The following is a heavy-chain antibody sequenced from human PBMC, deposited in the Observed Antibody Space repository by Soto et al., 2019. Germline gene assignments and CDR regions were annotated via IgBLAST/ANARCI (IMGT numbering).Heavy chain of an antibody. CDR2: IIPIFGTA. Sequence: GASLKVSCKSSGGPFSSYAISWVRQAPGQGLEWMGGIIPIFGTANYAQKFQGRVTITADKSTSTAYMELSSLRSEDTAVYYCARDGQTYYDYVWGIAWGQGTLVTVSS. V-gene: IGHV1-69*06. D-gene: IGHD3-16*01. CDR1: GGPFSSYA. J-gene: IGHJ5*02. CDR3: ARDGQTYYDYVWGIA.